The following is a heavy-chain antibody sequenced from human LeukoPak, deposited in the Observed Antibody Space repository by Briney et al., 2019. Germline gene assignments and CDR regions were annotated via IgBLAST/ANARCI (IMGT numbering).Heavy chain of an antibody. J-gene: IGHJ4*02. V-gene: IGHV3-53*05. Sequence: PGGSLRLSCAASGFTVSSNYMSWVRQAPGKGLEWVSVIYSGGSTYYADSVKGRFTISRDNSKNTLYLQMNSLRAEDTAVYYCAKVGVRGVIIPPGYWGQGTLVTVSS. CDR1: GFTVSSNY. D-gene: IGHD3-10*01. CDR2: IYSGGST. CDR3: AKVGVRGVIIPPGY.